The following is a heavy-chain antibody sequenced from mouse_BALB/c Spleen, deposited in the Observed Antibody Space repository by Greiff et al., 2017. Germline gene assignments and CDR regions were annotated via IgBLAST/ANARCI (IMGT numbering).Heavy chain of an antibody. CDR2: ISSGGSYT. D-gene: IGHD2-1*01. Sequence: EVQGVESGGDLVKPGGSLKLSCAASGFTFSSYGMSWVRQTPDKRLEWVATISSGGSYTYYPDSVKGRFTISRDNAKNTLYLQMSSLKSEDTAMYYCARQGNYVYSLWGQGTSVTVSS. CDR1: GFTFSSYG. CDR3: ARQGNYVYSL. J-gene: IGHJ4*01. V-gene: IGHV5-6*01.